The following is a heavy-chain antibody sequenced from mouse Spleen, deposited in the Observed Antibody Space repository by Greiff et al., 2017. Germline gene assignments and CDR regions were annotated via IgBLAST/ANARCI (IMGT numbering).Heavy chain of an antibody. CDR2: ISSGGGNT. CDR1: GFTFSSYA. D-gene: IGHD1-1*02. Sequence: DVMLVESGGGLVKLGGSLKLSCAASGFTFSSYAMSWVRQTPEKRLEWVATISSGGGNTDYPDSVKGRFTISRDNAKNTLYLQMSSLKSEDTAMYYCARLELWRYFDYWGQGTTLTVSS. J-gene: IGHJ2*01. V-gene: IGHV5-9*01. CDR3: ARLELWRYFDY.